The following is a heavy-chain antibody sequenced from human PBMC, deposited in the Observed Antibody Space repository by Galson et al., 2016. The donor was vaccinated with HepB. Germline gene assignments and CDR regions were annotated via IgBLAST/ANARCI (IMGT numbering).Heavy chain of an antibody. CDR1: GYTFTGYY. CDR3: LLRAEGYEGSLSDVVDI. V-gene: IGHV1-2*02. J-gene: IGHJ3*02. CDR2: INPNTGDT. D-gene: IGHD2-15*01. Sequence: SVKVSCKASGYTFTGYYLHWVRQAPGQGLEWMGWINPNTGDTNYAQKFQGRVTMTRDTSIRRVTVTRASSISTAFMEVTSLRSDDAAVYYCLLRAEGYEGSLSDVVDIWGQGTTVTVSS.